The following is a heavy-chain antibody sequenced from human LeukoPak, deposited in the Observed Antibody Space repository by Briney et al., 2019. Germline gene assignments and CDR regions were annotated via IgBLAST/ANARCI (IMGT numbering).Heavy chain of an antibody. CDR3: ARGGWSLDF. V-gene: IGHV4-59*01. CDR1: GVSITGSY. Sequence: SETLSLTCTVSGVSITGSYWSWIRQPPGKGLEWNGYVYSSGSTDYNPPLKSRVTISVDTSKDQFSLKLSSVTAADTAVYFCARGGWSLDFWGRGTLVAVSS. CDR2: VYSSGST. J-gene: IGHJ2*01.